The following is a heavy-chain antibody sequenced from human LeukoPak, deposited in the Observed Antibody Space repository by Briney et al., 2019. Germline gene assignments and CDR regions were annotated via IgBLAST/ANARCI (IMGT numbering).Heavy chain of an antibody. CDR3: ARSTYYYDSSGYYLPH. Sequence: GESLKISCKGSGYSFTSYWIGWVRQMPGKDLEWMGIIYPGDSDTRYSPSFQGQVTISADKSISTAYLQWSSLKASDTAMYYCARSTYYYDSSGYYLPHWGQGTLVTVSS. CDR2: IYPGDSDT. D-gene: IGHD3-22*01. V-gene: IGHV5-51*01. J-gene: IGHJ4*02. CDR1: GYSFTSYW.